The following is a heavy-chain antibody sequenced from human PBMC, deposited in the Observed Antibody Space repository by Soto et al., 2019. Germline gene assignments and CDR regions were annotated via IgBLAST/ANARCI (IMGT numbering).Heavy chain of an antibody. CDR3: ARYRFTATWSKFDY. J-gene: IGHJ4*02. V-gene: IGHV4-31*11. Sequence: QVYLQESGPGLVRSSQTLSLYCAVSGVTINSDSYHWSWIRQRPGKGLEWVGFISSRGRTYYNPSLKSRITMSADTSTSQFSLHLTSVTAADTAMYFCARYRFTATWSKFDYWVQGSLVTVSS. CDR2: ISSRGRT. CDR1: GVTINSDSYH. D-gene: IGHD3-16*02.